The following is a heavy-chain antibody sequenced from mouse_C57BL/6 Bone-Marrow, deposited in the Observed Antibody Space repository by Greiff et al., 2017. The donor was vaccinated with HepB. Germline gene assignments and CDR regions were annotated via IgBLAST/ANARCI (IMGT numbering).Heavy chain of an antibody. Sequence: QVQLKQSGAELAKPGASVKLPCKASGYTFTSYWMHWVKQRPGQGLEWIGYINPSSGYTKYNQKFKDKATLTADKSSSTAYMQLSSLTYEDSAVYYCANYYYGSRFDYWGQGTTLTVSS. CDR1: GYTFTSYW. V-gene: IGHV1-7*01. D-gene: IGHD1-1*01. CDR3: ANYYYGSRFDY. CDR2: INPSSGYT. J-gene: IGHJ2*01.